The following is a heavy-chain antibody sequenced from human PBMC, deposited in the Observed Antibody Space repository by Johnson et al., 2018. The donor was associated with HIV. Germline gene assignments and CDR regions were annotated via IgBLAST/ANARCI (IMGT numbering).Heavy chain of an antibody. CDR1: GFTFSSYG. V-gene: IGHV3-30*18. CDR2: ISYDGSNQ. J-gene: IGHJ3*02. CDR3: AKDLVDTAMDDAFDI. Sequence: QVLLVESGGGVVQPGRSLRLSCAASGFTFSSYGMHWVRQAPVKGLEWVAVISYDGSNQYYADSVKGRFTISRDNSKNTLYLQMNSLRAEDTAVYYCAKDLVDTAMDDAFDIWGQGTMVTVSS. D-gene: IGHD5-18*01.